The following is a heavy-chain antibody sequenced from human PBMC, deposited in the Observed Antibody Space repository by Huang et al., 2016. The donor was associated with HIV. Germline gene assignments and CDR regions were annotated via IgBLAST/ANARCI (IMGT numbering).Heavy chain of an antibody. CDR1: GVSVTRSPWY. D-gene: IGHD3-3*01. J-gene: IGHJ4*02. V-gene: IGHV4-39*01. CDR3: ARDIAIFGEPLDS. CDR2: INYDGST. Sequence: QPRLQESGPGLVKPSETLSLTCTVSGVSVTRSPWYWVWVRQSPGKGLEWIAIINYDGSTYYKSSLKSRLTTSLDTSKNQFSLKLTSVTAADTAVYFCARDIAIFGEPLDSWGQGTAVTVSS.